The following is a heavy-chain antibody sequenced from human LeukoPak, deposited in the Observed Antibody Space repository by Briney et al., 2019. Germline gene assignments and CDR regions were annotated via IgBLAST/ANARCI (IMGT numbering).Heavy chain of an antibody. CDR3: AKGATRSHQLPLRRFDS. D-gene: IGHD2-2*01. J-gene: IGHJ5*01. CDR2: TTGSGRST. V-gene: IGHV3-23*01. CDR1: VINVSDYA. Sequence: GGSLRLSCAASVINVSDYAMTWVCQAPGKGLEWISLTTGSGRSTYYADSVKGRFIISKDTSHNTLYLQMDSLRVEDTAVYYCAKGATRSHQLPLRRFDSWGQGTLVIVSS.